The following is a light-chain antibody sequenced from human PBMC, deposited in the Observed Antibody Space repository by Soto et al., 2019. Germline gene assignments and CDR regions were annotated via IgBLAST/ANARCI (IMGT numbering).Light chain of an antibody. J-gene: IGKJ1*01. Sequence: DIPMTQSPSTLSASVGDRVTITCRASQRISSWLAWYQQKPGKAPKLLIYDASSLESVVPSRFRGRGSGTKSTPSISGPQTDACATHYCEPENSWEWTFSQGTKVEIK. CDR2: DAS. CDR1: QRISSW. CDR3: EPENSWEWT. V-gene: IGKV1-5*01.